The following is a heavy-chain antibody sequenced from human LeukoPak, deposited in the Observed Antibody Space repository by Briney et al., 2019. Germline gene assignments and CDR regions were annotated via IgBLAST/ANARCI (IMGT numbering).Heavy chain of an antibody. CDR1: GGSFSGYY. CDR2: INHSGST. V-gene: IGHV4-34*01. Sequence: SETLSLTCAVYGGSFSGYYWSWIRQPPGKGLEWIGEINHSGSTNYNPSLKSRVTISVDTSMNQFSLKLSSVTAADTAVYYCARALYYDFWSGYPSFDYWGQGTLVTVSS. J-gene: IGHJ4*02. CDR3: ARALYYDFWSGYPSFDY. D-gene: IGHD3-3*01.